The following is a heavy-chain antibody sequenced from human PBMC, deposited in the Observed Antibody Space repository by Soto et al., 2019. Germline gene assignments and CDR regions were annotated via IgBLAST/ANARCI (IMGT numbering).Heavy chain of an antibody. V-gene: IGHV3-48*02. CDR3: ARGLYGVDV. CDR1: GFTFSTYG. J-gene: IGHJ6*02. Sequence: PGGSLRLSCAASGFTFSTYGMNWVRQAPGKGLEWVSYISTSSNTIYYADSVKGRFSISRDNAKNSLYLQMNSLRDEDTAVYYCARGLYGVDVWGQGTTVTVSS. CDR2: ISTSSNTI.